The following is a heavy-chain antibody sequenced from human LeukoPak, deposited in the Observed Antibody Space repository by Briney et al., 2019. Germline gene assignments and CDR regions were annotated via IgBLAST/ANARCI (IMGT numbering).Heavy chain of an antibody. CDR3: AREYCSGGSCYYYFDY. CDR1: GFTFSSYA. D-gene: IGHD2-15*01. Sequence: GGSLRLSCAASGFTFSSYAMHWVRQAPGKGLEYVSAISSNGGSTYYANSVKGRFTISRGNSKNTLYLQMGSLRAEDMAVYYCAREYCSGGSCYYYFDYWGQGTLVTVSS. CDR2: ISSNGGST. V-gene: IGHV3-64*01. J-gene: IGHJ4*02.